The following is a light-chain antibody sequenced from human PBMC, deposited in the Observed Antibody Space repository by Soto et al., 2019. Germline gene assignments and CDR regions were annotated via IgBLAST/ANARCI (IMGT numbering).Light chain of an antibody. CDR1: ESVSRN. CDR3: QQYDSYSPLT. CDR2: GAS. Sequence: EIVMTQSPATLSVSPGERATLSCRASESVSRNLAWYQQKPGQAPRLLIYGASIRDTDIPVRFSGSGSGTDFTLTISSLQPDDFATYYCQQYDSYSPLTFGGGTKVEIK. V-gene: IGKV3-15*01. J-gene: IGKJ4*01.